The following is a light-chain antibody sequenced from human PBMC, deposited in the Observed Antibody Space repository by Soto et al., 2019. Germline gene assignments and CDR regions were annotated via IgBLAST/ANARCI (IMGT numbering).Light chain of an antibody. Sequence: QSALTQPASVSGSPGQSITISCTGTSSDVGSYNLVSWYQHHPGKAPKLMIYEVSKRPSGVSNRFSGSKSGNTASLTISGLQVEDEADYYCCSYAGSSPVVFGGGTKLTVL. CDR2: EVS. CDR3: CSYAGSSPVV. CDR1: SSDVGSYNL. J-gene: IGLJ2*01. V-gene: IGLV2-23*02.